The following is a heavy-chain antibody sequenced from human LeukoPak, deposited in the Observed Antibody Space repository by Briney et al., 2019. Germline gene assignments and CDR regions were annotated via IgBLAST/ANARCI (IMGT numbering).Heavy chain of an antibody. Sequence: SETLWLTCAVYGGSFSGYQWSWIRQPPGKGLEWIGEINHSGSTNYNPSLKSRVNISVDTSKNQFSLKLSSVTAADTAVYYCARTSIYYDSSGYRSWGQGTLVTVSS. V-gene: IGHV4-34*01. CDR3: ARTSIYYDSSGYRS. CDR1: GGSFSGYQ. D-gene: IGHD3-22*01. J-gene: IGHJ5*02. CDR2: INHSGST.